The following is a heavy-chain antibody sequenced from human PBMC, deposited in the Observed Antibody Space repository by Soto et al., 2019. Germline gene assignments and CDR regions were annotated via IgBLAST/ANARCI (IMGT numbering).Heavy chain of an antibody. J-gene: IGHJ6*03. Sequence: PSETLSLTCTVSGGSISSSSYYWGWIRQPPGKGLEWIGSIYYSGSTYYNPSLKSRVTISVDTSKNQFSLKLSSVTAADTAVYYCARLGSGYDYYYYYMDVWGKGTTVTVSS. CDR3: ARLGSGYDYYYYYMDV. V-gene: IGHV4-39*01. D-gene: IGHD5-12*01. CDR1: GGSISSSSYY. CDR2: IYYSGST.